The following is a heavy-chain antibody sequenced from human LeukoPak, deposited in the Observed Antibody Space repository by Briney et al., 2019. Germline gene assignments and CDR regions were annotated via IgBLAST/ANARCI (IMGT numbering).Heavy chain of an antibody. J-gene: IGHJ5*02. D-gene: IGHD2-8*01. V-gene: IGHV1-2*02. CDR2: INPNSGGT. Sequence: ASVKVSCKTSGYTFTGYYIHWVRQAPGQGLEWMGWINPNSGGTNYAQRFQGRVTMTRDTTISTAYMELSSLTSDDTAVYYCARGPAIVGMAYAAFDPWGQGTLVTVSS. CDR1: GYTFTGYY. CDR3: ARGPAIVGMAYAAFDP.